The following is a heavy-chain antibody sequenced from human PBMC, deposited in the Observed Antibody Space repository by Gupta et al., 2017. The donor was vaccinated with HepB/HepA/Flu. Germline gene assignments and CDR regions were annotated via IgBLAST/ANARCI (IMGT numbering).Heavy chain of an antibody. Sequence: IKQSPSRGLEWLGRTYYRSKWYNDYAISVKSRITINPDTSKNQFSLQLNSVTPDDTGVYYCTRGIHFWDSWGQGTLVTVPS. V-gene: IGHV6-1*01. CDR3: TRGIHFWDS. CDR2: TYYRSKWYN. J-gene: IGHJ4*02.